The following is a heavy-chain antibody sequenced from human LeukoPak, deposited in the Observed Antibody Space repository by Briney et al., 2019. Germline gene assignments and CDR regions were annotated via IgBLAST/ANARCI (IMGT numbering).Heavy chain of an antibody. V-gene: IGHV1-2*02. D-gene: IGHD2-8*01. CDR1: GYTFTDYH. CDR3: ATLMAHLDY. Sequence: GASVKVSCKASGYTFTDYHMHWVRQAPGQGLEWMGWISPNSGDTNYAQKFQGRVTMTRDTTISTAYMELSRLRSDDTAVFYCATLMAHLDYWGQGTLVTVSS. J-gene: IGHJ4*02. CDR2: ISPNSGDT.